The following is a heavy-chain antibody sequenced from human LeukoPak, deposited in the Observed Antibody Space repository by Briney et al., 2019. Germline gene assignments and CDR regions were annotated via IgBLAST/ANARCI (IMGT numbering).Heavy chain of an antibody. CDR1: GYSFTSYW. CDR2: IYPGDSDT. D-gene: IGHD1-26*01. CDR3: ARLTNLYSGSHWY. Sequence: GESLNISCQGSGYSFTSYWIPWVRQMPGKGLEWMGIIYPGDSDTRYSPSFQGQVTISADKFISTAYLQGSSLKASDTAMYYCARLTNLYSGSHWYWGQGTLVTVSS. V-gene: IGHV5-51*01. J-gene: IGHJ4*02.